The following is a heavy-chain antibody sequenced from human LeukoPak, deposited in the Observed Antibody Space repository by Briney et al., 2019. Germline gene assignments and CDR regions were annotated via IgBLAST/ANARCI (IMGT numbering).Heavy chain of an antibody. CDR1: GFTLSSYA. V-gene: IGHV3-23*01. CDR3: ARDRRPWYFDL. J-gene: IGHJ2*01. CDR2: ITGGGDIT. D-gene: IGHD6-6*01. Sequence: GGSLRLSCAASGFTLSSYAMSWVRQAPGKGLECVSTITGGGDITKYTDSVKGRFTISRDDPKNTLYLQMNSLRADDTAVYYCARDRRPWYFDLWGRGTLVTVSS.